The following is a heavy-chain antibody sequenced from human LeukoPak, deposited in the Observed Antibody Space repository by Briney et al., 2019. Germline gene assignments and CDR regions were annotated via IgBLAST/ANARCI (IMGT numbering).Heavy chain of an antibody. V-gene: IGHV3-11*04. CDR1: GFTFSDYY. Sequence: PGGSLRLSCAASGFTFSDYYMSWIRQAPGKGLEWVSYIRSSGSTIYYADSVKGRFTISRDNAKNSLYLQMNSLRAEDTAVYYCARAANDGYNTILDYWGQGTLVTVSS. D-gene: IGHD5-24*01. CDR2: IRSSGSTI. J-gene: IGHJ4*02. CDR3: ARAANDGYNTILDY.